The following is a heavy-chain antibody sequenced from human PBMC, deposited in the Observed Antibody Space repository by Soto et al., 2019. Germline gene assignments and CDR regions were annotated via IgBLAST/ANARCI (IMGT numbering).Heavy chain of an antibody. CDR2: ISGSGGST. CDR1: GFTFSSYA. J-gene: IGHJ4*02. D-gene: IGHD5-18*01. V-gene: IGHV3-23*01. CDR3: ATFLSKQLWFLGDY. Sequence: LRLSCAASGFTFSSYAMSWVRQAPGKGLEWVSAISGSGGSTYYADSVKGRFTISRDNSKNTLYLQMNSLRAEDTAVYYCATFLSKQLWFLGDYWGQGTLVTVSS.